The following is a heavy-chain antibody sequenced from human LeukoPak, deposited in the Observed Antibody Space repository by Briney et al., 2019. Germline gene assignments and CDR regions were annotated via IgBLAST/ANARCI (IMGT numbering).Heavy chain of an antibody. CDR3: ARDPNRAEYQLTSGWFDP. V-gene: IGHV3-21*01. CDR1: GFTFSSYS. CDR2: ISNSSSYI. J-gene: IGHJ5*02. Sequence: GGSLRLSCAASGFTFSSYSMNWVRQAPGKGLEWVSSISNSSSYIYYADSVKGRFTISRDNAKNSLYLQMNSLRAEDTAVYYCARDPNRAEYQLTSGWFDPWGQGTLVTVSS. D-gene: IGHD2-2*01.